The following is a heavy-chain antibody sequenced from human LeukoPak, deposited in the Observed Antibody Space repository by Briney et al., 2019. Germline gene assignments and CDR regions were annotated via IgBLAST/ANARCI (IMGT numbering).Heavy chain of an antibody. Sequence: KPSETLSLTCTVPGGSISGSNYYWGWIRQPPGKGLEWLATIYYSGSTYYNTSLKSRVTISVDASKNQFSLNLRSVTAADTAVYYCARQYTGTGVKWGQGTQVTVSS. CDR1: GGSISGSNYY. D-gene: IGHD1-14*01. V-gene: IGHV4-39*01. CDR3: ARQYTGTGVK. J-gene: IGHJ4*02. CDR2: IYYSGST.